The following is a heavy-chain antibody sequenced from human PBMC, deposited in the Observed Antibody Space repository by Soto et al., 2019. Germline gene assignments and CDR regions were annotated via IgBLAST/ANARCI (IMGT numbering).Heavy chain of an antibody. V-gene: IGHV1-69*13. J-gene: IGHJ6*02. D-gene: IGHD1-26*01. CDR2: IIPIFGTA. CDR1: GGTFSSYA. Sequence: SSVKVSCKASGGTFSSYAISWVRQAPGQGLEWMGGIIPIFGTANYAQKFQGRVTITADESTSTAYMEPSSLRSEDTAVYYCARVNSGSYTGYYYYYGMDVWGQGTTVTVSS. CDR3: ARVNSGSYTGYYYYYGMDV.